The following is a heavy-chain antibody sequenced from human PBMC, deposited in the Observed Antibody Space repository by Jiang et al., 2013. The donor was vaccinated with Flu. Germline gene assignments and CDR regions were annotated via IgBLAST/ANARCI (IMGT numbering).Heavy chain of an antibody. V-gene: IGHV4-30-4*01. CDR2: IYYSGST. CDR3: AREGVVQPPHYYYYYGMDV. Sequence: KGLEWIGYIYYSGSTYYNPSLKSRVTISVDTSKNQFSLKLSSVTAADTAVYYCAREGVVQPPHYYYYYGMDVWGQGTTVTVSS. J-gene: IGHJ6*02. D-gene: IGHD1-14*01.